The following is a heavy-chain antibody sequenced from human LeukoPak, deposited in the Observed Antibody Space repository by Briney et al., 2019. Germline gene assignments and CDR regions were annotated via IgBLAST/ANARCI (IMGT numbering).Heavy chain of an antibody. V-gene: IGHV3-66*01. CDR3: ARERLELPSYYYGMDV. J-gene: IGHJ6*02. CDR2: IYSGGST. D-gene: IGHD1-7*01. Sequence: ETLSLTCTVSGGSISSYHWSWVRQAPGKGLEWVSLIYSGGSTYYADSVKGRFTISRDISKNTLYLQMNSLRAEDTAVYYCARERLELPSYYYGMDVWGQGTTVTVSS. CDR1: GGSISSYH.